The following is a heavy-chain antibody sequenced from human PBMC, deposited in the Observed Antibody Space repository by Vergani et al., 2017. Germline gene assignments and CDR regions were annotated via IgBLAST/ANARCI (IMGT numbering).Heavy chain of an antibody. CDR1: GYSISSGYY. CDR2: IYHSGST. V-gene: IGHV4-38-2*02. J-gene: IGHJ4*02. D-gene: IGHD3-22*01. CDR3: AKDNVPGYYDSSGYCDY. Sequence: QVQLQESGPGLVKPSETLSLTCTVSGYSISSGYYWGWIRQPPGKGLEWIGSIYHSGSTSYNPSLKSRVSMSVETSKNQFSLNLRSVTAADTAIYYCAKDNVPGYYDSSGYCDYWGQGTLVTVSS.